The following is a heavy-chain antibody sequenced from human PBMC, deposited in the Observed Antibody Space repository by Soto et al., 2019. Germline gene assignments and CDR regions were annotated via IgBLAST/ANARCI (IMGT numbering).Heavy chain of an antibody. Sequence: QVQLQESGPGLVKPSQTLSLTCTVSGGSISSGGYYWSWIRQHPGKGLEWIGYIHSSGSTYYNPSLKSRVTISVDTSKNQFSLKLSSVTAADTAVYYCASNAPPHVAAIFDYWGQGTLVTVSS. CDR1: GGSISSGGYY. CDR2: IHSSGST. V-gene: IGHV4-31*03. CDR3: ASNAPPHVAAIFDY. D-gene: IGHD2-15*01. J-gene: IGHJ4*02.